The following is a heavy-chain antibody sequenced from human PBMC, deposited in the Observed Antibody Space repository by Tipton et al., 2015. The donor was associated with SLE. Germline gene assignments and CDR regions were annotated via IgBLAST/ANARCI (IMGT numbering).Heavy chain of an antibody. CDR3: ARDGIAAAATDYFDY. V-gene: IGHV4-38-2*02. CDR2: VYHSGNT. D-gene: IGHD6-13*01. J-gene: IGHJ4*02. Sequence: GLVKPSETLSLTCAVSGYSIRSGYYWGWIRQPPGKGLEWIGTVYHSGNTYYNPSLKSRVTISVDTSKNQFSLKLSSVTAADTAVYYCARDGIAAAATDYFDYWGQGTLVTVSS. CDR1: GYSIRSGYY.